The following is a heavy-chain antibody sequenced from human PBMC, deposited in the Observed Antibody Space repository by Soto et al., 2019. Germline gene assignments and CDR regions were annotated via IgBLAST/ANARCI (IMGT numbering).Heavy chain of an antibody. D-gene: IGHD1-7*01. CDR1: GYTFTSYG. J-gene: IGHJ4*02. V-gene: IGHV1-69*13. CDR2: ILPVSGTT. Sequence: SVKVSCKASGYTFTSYGISWVRQAPGQGLEWMGAILPVSGTTNYAQKFQGRVTFSADESTTTAYMEVSSLRSEDTAVYYCARDRTGTTLGYFDYWGQGTRVTVSS. CDR3: ARDRTGTTLGYFDY.